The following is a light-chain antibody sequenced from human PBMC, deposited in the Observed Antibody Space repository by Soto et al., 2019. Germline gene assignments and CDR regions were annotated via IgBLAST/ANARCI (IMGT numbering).Light chain of an antibody. CDR2: EES. CDR3: QQVKTYPRT. J-gene: IGKJ4*01. Sequence: DIHLTQSPSFLSASVGDRVTITCRPSQAVPNNMAWYQQKPGKPPKLLIYEESTLYSGVPSRFSGRKSGTQFTLTIDSLQHEDFATYYCQQVKTYPRTFGGGTKVDIK. V-gene: IGKV1-9*01. CDR1: QAVPNN.